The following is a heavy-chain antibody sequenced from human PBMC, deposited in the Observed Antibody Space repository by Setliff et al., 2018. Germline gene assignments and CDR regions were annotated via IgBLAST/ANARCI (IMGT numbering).Heavy chain of an antibody. Sequence: GGSLRLSCAGSGFTFSPSNMAWVRQAPGKGLEWISYITGSGSTYYADSVKGRFTVSRDNAMDTLFLQMNGLTTDDTAKYFCAKDRWGYADPWGQGTLVTVSS. J-gene: IGHJ5*02. CDR3: AKDRWGYADP. D-gene: IGHD2-2*01. CDR2: ITGSGST. CDR1: GFTFSPSN. V-gene: IGHV3-21*05.